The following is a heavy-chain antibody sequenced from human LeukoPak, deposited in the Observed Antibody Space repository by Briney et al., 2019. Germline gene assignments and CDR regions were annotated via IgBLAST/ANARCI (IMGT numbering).Heavy chain of an antibody. V-gene: IGHV3-9*01. CDR1: GFTFDDYA. D-gene: IGHD3-22*01. Sequence: GGSLRLSCAASGFTFDDYAMHWVRQAPGKGLEWVSGISWNSGSIGYADSVKGRFTISRDNAKNSLYLQMNSLRAEDTALYYCAKDSGPYYYDSSGSYPSYWGQGTLVTVSS. CDR2: ISWNSGSI. CDR3: AKDSGPYYYDSSGSYPSY. J-gene: IGHJ4*02.